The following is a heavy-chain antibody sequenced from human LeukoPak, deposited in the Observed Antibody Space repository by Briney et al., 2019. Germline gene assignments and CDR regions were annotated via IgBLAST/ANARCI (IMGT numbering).Heavy chain of an antibody. J-gene: IGHJ5*02. CDR2: FRRSGTHI. CDR1: GFTFSTYS. D-gene: IGHD2-15*01. Sequence: GGSLRLSCAASGFTFSTYSMYWVRQAPGKGLEWVASFRRSGTHIYYADSVKGRFTISRDNAKSSLYLQMNSTRAEDTAVYYCARDLMTVTLGVDWINPWGQGTLVTVSS. CDR3: ARDLMTVTLGVDWINP. V-gene: IGHV3-21*01.